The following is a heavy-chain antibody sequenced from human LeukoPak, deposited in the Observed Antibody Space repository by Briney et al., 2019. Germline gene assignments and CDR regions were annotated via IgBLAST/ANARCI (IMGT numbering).Heavy chain of an antibody. J-gene: IGHJ4*02. CDR3: ARHDSFIPY. V-gene: IGHV3-23*01. D-gene: IGHD5-18*01. Sequence: GGSLRLSCAASGFIFSSYAMSWVRQAPGKGLEWVSGISDNEGSTYYTDSVKGRFTISRDNTKNTVYLQMNNLRPDDTAVYFCARHDSFIPYWGQGTLVTVSS. CDR2: ISDNEGST. CDR1: GFIFSSYA.